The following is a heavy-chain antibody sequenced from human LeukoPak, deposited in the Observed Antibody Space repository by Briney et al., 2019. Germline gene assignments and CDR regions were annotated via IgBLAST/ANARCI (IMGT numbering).Heavy chain of an antibody. Sequence: GGTLRLSCAASSFTLSKYWFQWGRQAPGKGVDWVSLFDTYGRTTDYADSVKGRFTISRDNAKNTLFLEMNSLRAEDTAVYYCARDLAGADDYWGQGTLVTVSS. J-gene: IGHJ4*02. CDR1: SFTLSKYW. V-gene: IGHV3-74*01. D-gene: IGHD6-13*01. CDR3: ARDLAGADDY. CDR2: FDTYGRTT.